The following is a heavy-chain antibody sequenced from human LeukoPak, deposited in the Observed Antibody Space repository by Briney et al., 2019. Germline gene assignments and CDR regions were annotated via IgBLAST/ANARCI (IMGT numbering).Heavy chain of an antibody. Sequence: ASVKVSCKASGYTFTSYGISWVRQAPGQGLEWMGWINPNSGGTNYAQKFQGRVTMTRDTSISTAYMELSRLRSDDTAVYYCARDSSGRWLFDYWGQGTLVTVSS. V-gene: IGHV1-2*02. CDR3: ARDSSGRWLFDY. J-gene: IGHJ4*02. CDR1: GYTFTSYG. CDR2: INPNSGGT. D-gene: IGHD6-19*01.